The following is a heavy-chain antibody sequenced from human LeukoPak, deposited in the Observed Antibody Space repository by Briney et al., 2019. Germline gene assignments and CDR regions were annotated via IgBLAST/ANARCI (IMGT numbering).Heavy chain of an antibody. Sequence: GASVKVSCKASGNTFTSYDMHWVRQAPGQGLEWMGIINPSGGSTSYAQKFQGRVTMTRDTSTSTVYMELSSLRSEDTAVYYCARGLHYYGSGSYYEDDYWGQGTLVTVSS. V-gene: IGHV1-46*01. CDR3: ARGLHYYGSGSYYEDDY. CDR1: GNTFTSYD. J-gene: IGHJ4*02. CDR2: INPSGGST. D-gene: IGHD3-10*01.